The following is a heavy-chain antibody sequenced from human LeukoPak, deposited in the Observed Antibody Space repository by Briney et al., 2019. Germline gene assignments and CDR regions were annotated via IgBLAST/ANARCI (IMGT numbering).Heavy chain of an antibody. Sequence: AGGSLRLSCVVSGFTFSNSGMSWVRQDPGKGLEWVSGLSGSGSNTYYADSVRGRLTISRDNSRNTLYLQLDSLRADDTAVYYCAKGLNWFDPWGQGTPVIVSS. D-gene: IGHD2-8*01. V-gene: IGHV3-23*01. J-gene: IGHJ5*02. CDR1: GFTFSNSG. CDR2: LSGSGSNT. CDR3: AKGLNWFDP.